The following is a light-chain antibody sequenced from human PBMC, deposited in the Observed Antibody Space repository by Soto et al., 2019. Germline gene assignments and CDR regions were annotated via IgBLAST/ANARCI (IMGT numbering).Light chain of an antibody. CDR3: TSYAGTSRSFHV. CDR2: EVS. J-gene: IGLJ1*01. Sequence: QSVLTQPPSASGSPGQSVTISCTGTSSDVGAYNYVSWYQQLPGKAPKLIIYEVSKRPSGVPDRFSGSKSGNTASLTVSGLQAEDESDYYCTSYAGTSRSFHVSGPGTKHTV. CDR1: SSDVGAYNY. V-gene: IGLV2-8*01.